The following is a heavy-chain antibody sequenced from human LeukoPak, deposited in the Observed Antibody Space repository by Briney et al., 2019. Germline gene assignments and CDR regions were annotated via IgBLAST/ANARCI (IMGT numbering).Heavy chain of an antibody. CDR3: ARIGYSSTFDY. CDR2: ISGYNGNT. Sequence: ASVKVSCKASGYTFTSYGISWVRQAPGQGLEWMGWISGYNGNTNYAQNLQGRVTMTTDTSTSTVYMELRSLRSDDTAVYFCARIGYSSTFDYWGQGTLVTVSS. CDR1: GYTFTSYG. V-gene: IGHV1-18*01. J-gene: IGHJ4*02. D-gene: IGHD6-13*01.